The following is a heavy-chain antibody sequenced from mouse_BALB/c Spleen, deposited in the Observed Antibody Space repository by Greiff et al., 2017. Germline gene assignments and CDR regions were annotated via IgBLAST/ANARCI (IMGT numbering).Heavy chain of an antibody. CDR1: GFNIKDYY. V-gene: IGHV14-1*02. J-gene: IGHJ3*01. Sequence: VQLKQSGAELVRPGALVKLSCKASGFNIKDYYMHWVKQRPEQGLEWIGWIDPENGNTIYDPKFQGKASITADTSSNTAYLQLSSLTSEDTAVYYCARSLSTMITAKVAYWGQGTLVTVSA. CDR2: IDPENGNT. CDR3: ARSLSTMITAKVAY. D-gene: IGHD2-4*01.